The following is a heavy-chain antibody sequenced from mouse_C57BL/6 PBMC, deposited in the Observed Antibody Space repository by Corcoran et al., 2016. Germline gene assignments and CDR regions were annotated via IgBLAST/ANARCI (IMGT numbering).Heavy chain of an antibody. J-gene: IGHJ2*01. CDR1: GYTFTTYG. Sequence: QIQLVQSGPELKKPGETVKISCKASGYTFTTYGMSWVKQAPGKGLKWMGWINTYSGVPTYADDFKGRFAFSLETSASTAYLQINNLKNEDTATYFCARRYYDYDDYFDYWGQGTTLTVSS. CDR2: INTYSGVP. V-gene: IGHV9-3*01. D-gene: IGHD2-4*01. CDR3: ARRYYDYDDYFDY.